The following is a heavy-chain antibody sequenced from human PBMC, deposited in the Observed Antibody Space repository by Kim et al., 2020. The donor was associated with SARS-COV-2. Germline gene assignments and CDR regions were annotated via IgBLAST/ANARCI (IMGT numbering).Heavy chain of an antibody. Sequence: GGSLRLSCAASGFTFSSYAMHWVRQAPGKGLEWVSVISYDGSNKYYADSVKGRFTISRDNSKNTLYLQMNSLRAEDTAVYYCARDEDIVVVVAATEKFSRCYGMDVWGQGPTVTVSS. CDR1: GFTFSSYA. CDR3: ARDEDIVVVVAATEKFSRCYGMDV. D-gene: IGHD2-15*01. J-gene: IGHJ6*02. CDR2: ISYDGSNK. V-gene: IGHV3-30*04.